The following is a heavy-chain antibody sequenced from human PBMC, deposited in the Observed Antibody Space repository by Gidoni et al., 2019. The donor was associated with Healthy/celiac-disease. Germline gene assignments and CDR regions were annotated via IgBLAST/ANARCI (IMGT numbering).Heavy chain of an antibody. CDR1: GFTVGSYG. Sequence: QVQLLEPGGGVVQPGRSLRPSCAASGFTVGSYGMHWVRQAPGKGLEMVAVISYDGSNEYYADSMKGRFTISRDNSKNTLYLQMNSRRAEDTAVYYCAKDWRWSSSGYFDYWGQGTLVTVSS. V-gene: IGHV3-30*18. CDR3: AKDWRWSSSGYFDY. D-gene: IGHD6-6*01. CDR2: ISYDGSNE. J-gene: IGHJ4*02.